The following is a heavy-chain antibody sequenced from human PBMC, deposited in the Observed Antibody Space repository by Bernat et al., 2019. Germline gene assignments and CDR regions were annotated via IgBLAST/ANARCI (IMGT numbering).Heavy chain of an antibody. CDR3: ARELGYCSGGSCYGFDY. CDR1: GYTFTGYY. Sequence: QVQLVQSGAEVKKPGASVKVSCKASGYTFTGYYMHWVRQAPGQGLEWMGWINPNSGGTNYAQKFQGWVTMTRDTSISTAYMELSRLRSDDTAVYYCARELGYCSGGSCYGFDYWGQGTLVTVSS. CDR2: INPNSGGT. V-gene: IGHV1-2*04. D-gene: IGHD2-15*01. J-gene: IGHJ4*02.